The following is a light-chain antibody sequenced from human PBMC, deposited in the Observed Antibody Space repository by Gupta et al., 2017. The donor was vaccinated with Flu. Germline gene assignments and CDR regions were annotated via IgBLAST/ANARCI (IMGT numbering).Light chain of an antibody. J-gene: IGLJ3*02. Sequence: RVTISCSGGSSNIGSNAVVWYQQLPGAAPNLLIYSNYGRPSGVPDRFSGSKSGTSASLAISGLQSDDEADYYCATWDDSLNGWVFGGGTKMTVL. CDR1: SSNIGSNA. V-gene: IGLV1-44*01. CDR2: SNY. CDR3: ATWDDSLNGWV.